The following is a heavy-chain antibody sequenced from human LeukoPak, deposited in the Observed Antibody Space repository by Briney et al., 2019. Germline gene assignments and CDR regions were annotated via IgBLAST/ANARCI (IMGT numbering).Heavy chain of an antibody. V-gene: IGHV5-51*01. Sequence: GESLKISCKGSGYSFTNYWIGWVRQMPGKGLEWMGIIYPGDSDTRYSPSFQGQVTISADKSIGTAYLQWSSLKASDTAMYYCARHTRDATPLFDYWGQGTLVTVSS. J-gene: IGHJ4*02. CDR1: GYSFTNYW. CDR2: IYPGDSDT. D-gene: IGHD2-15*01. CDR3: ARHTRDATPLFDY.